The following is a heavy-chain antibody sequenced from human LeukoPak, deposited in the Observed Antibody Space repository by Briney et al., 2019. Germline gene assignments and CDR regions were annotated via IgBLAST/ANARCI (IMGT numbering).Heavy chain of an antibody. CDR3: AKDGAAAGTRYFDY. V-gene: IGHV3-9*01. J-gene: IGHJ4*02. D-gene: IGHD6-13*01. Sequence: GGSLRLSCATSGFTFDDYAMHWVRQALGKGLEWVSGISWNSGSIGYADSVKGRFTISRDNAKNSLYLQMNSQRAEDTALYYCAKDGAAAGTRYFDYWGQGTLVTVSS. CDR2: ISWNSGSI. CDR1: GFTFDDYA.